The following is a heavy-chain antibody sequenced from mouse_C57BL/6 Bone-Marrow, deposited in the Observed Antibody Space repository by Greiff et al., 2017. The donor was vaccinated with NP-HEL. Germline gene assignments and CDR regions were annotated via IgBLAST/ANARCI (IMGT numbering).Heavy chain of an antibody. CDR3: ARDAHWASYYFNY. D-gene: IGHD4-1*01. J-gene: IGHJ2*01. Sequence: EVQLVESGGGLVKPGGSLKLSCAASGFTFSSYAMSWVRQTPEKRLEWVATISDGGSYTYYPDNVKGRFTISRDNAKNNLYLQMSHLKSEDTAMYYCARDAHWASYYFNYWGQGTTLTVSS. V-gene: IGHV5-4*01. CDR2: ISDGGSYT. CDR1: GFTFSSYA.